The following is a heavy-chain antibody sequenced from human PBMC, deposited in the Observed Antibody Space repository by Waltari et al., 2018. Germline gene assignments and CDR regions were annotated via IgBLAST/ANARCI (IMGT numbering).Heavy chain of an antibody. J-gene: IGHJ6*02. D-gene: IGHD6-13*01. CDR1: GSTFTSYD. CDR2: MNPNSGDT. CDR3: ARGGIAAAGTRYYYAMDV. Sequence: QVQLVQSGAEVKKPGASVKVSCTPSGSTFTSYDIPWFRQATEQGLEWMGWMNPNSGDTAYTQKFQGRVTMTKNTSINTAYMELSSLRSEDTAVYYCARGGIAAAGTRYYYAMDVWGQGTTVIVSS. V-gene: IGHV1-8*01.